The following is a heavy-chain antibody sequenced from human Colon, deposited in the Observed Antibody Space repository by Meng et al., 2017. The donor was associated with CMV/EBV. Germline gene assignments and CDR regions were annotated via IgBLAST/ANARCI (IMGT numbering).Heavy chain of an antibody. Sequence: GGSLRLSCVASGFTVSSNHMSWVRQAPGKGLEWVSRIDAGDATFYADSVRGRFSISRDSSKNTLSLQMNSLRAEDTAVYYCAGGHFDYWGQGTLVTVSS. CDR2: IDAGDAT. CDR3: AGGHFDY. J-gene: IGHJ4*02. V-gene: IGHV3-53*01. CDR1: GFTVSSNH.